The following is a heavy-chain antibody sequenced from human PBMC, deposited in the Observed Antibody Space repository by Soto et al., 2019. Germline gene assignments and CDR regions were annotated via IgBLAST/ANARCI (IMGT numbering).Heavy chain of an antibody. CDR3: ARAAYYYDSSVSYYNFFDY. CDR2: IYYSGST. CDR1: CGSVISGSFY. Sequence: PSETLSLTRTVSCGSVISGSFYWNWIRQPPGKGLEWIVYIYYSGSTSYNPSFKSRVTLAVHTSNNQLSLKLSSVTAADTAVYYCARAAYYYDSSVSYYNFFDYWGQGTLVTVSS. V-gene: IGHV4-61*01. J-gene: IGHJ4*02. D-gene: IGHD3-22*01.